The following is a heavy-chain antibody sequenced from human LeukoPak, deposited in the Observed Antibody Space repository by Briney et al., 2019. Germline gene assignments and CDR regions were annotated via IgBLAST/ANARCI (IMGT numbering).Heavy chain of an antibody. Sequence: GGSLRLSCAASGFIFSSYSMNWVRQAPGKGLEWVSSISTGSSYIYYADSVKDRFTISRDNAKNSLYLQMNSLRAEDTAVYYCARDQDTSGPLGYWGQGTLVTVSS. CDR3: ARDQDTSGPLGY. CDR1: GFIFSSYS. CDR2: ISTGSSYI. J-gene: IGHJ4*02. D-gene: IGHD6-19*01. V-gene: IGHV3-21*01.